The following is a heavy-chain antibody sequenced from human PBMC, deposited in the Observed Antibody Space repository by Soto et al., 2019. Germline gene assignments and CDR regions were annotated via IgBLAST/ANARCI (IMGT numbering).Heavy chain of an antibody. CDR3: ARDEGSGRPLDY. Sequence: GSLRLSCAASGFTFSSNAMHWVRQAPGKGLEWVAVISYDGSNKYNADSVKGRFTISRDNSKNTLYLQMNSPRDEDTAVYYCARDEGSGRPLDYWGQGTLVTVSS. J-gene: IGHJ4*02. CDR2: ISYDGSNK. V-gene: IGHV3-30-3*01. D-gene: IGHD6-19*01. CDR1: GFTFSSNA.